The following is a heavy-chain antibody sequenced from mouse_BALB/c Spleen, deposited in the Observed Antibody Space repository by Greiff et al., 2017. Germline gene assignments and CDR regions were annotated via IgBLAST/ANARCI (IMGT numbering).Heavy chain of an antibody. CDR3: TKGGRLNYYAMDY. V-gene: IGHV1-5*01. J-gene: IGHJ4*01. Sequence: VHVKQSGTVLARPGASVKMSCKASGYTFTSYWMHWVKQRPGQGLEWIGAIYPGNSDTSYNQKFKGKAKLTAVTSTSTAYMELSSLTNEDSAVYYCTKGGRLNYYAMDYWGQGTSVTVSA. CDR1: GYTFTSYW. D-gene: IGHD1-3*01. CDR2: IYPGNSDT.